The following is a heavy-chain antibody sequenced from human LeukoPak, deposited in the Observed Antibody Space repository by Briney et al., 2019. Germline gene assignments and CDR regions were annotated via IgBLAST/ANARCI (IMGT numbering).Heavy chain of an antibody. V-gene: IGHV1-69*13. J-gene: IGHJ4*02. D-gene: IGHD3-3*01. CDR1: GGTFSSYA. CDR3: ARYDFWSGYYFKASRGYYFDY. Sequence: ASVKVSCTASGGTFSSYAISWVRHAPGQGLEWMGGIIPIFGTANYAQKFQGRVTITADESTSTAYMALSSLRSEDTAVYYCARYDFWSGYYFKASRGYYFDYWGQGTLVTVSS. CDR2: IIPIFGTA.